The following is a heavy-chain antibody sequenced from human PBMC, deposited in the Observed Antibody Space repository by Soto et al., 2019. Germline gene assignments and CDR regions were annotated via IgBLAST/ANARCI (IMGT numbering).Heavy chain of an antibody. D-gene: IGHD3-22*01. CDR3: ARVGYYDSSGYSPAGAFDI. CDR2: INPSGGST. Sequence: GASVKVSCKASGYTFTSYYMHWVRQAPGQGLEWMGIINPSGGSTSYAQKFQGRVTMTRDTSTSTVYMELSSLRSEDTAVYYCARVGYYDSSGYSPAGAFDIWGQGTMVTVSS. V-gene: IGHV1-46*01. CDR1: GYTFTSYY. J-gene: IGHJ3*02.